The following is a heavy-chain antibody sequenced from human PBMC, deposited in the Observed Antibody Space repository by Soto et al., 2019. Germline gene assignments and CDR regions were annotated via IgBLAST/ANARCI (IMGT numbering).Heavy chain of an antibody. CDR3: ARAGIAVAFDY. V-gene: IGHV4-59*01. Sequence: SETLSLTCTVSGGSISSYYWSWIRQPPGKGLEWIGYIYYSGSTNYNPSLKSRVTISVDTSKNQFSLKLSSVTAADTAVYYCARAGIAVAFDYWGQGTLVTVSS. D-gene: IGHD6-19*01. CDR1: GGSISSYY. J-gene: IGHJ4*02. CDR2: IYYSGST.